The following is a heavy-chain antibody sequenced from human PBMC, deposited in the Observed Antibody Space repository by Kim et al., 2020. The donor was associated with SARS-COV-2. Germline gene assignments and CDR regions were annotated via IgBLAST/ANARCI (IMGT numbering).Heavy chain of an antibody. V-gene: IGHV3-74*01. Sequence: STSYADSVKGRFTISSDNAKNTLYLQRNSLRAEDTAVYYCARGNYHGMDVWGQGTTVTVSS. CDR3: ARGNYHGMDV. CDR2: ST. J-gene: IGHJ6*02.